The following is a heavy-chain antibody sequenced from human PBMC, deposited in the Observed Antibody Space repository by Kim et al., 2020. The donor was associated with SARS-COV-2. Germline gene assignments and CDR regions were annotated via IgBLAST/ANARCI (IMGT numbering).Heavy chain of an antibody. CDR1: GCTLTELS. CDR3: ATGVAVAGRSSDYYYYYGMDV. D-gene: IGHD6-19*01. V-gene: IGHV1-24*01. J-gene: IGHJ6*02. Sequence: ASVKVSCKVSGCTLTELSMHWVRQAPGKGLEWMGGFDPEDGETIYAQKFQGRVTMTEDTSTDTAYMELSSLRSEDTAVYYCATGVAVAGRSSDYYYYYGMDVWGQGTTVTVSS. CDR2: FDPEDGET.